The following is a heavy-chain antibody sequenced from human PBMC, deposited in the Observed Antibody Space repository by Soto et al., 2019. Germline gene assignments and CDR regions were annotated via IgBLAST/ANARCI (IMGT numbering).Heavy chain of an antibody. CDR1: GFTFSSYA. V-gene: IGHV3-30-3*01. CDR3: ARASWIQLWLTGFDY. CDR2: ISYDGSNK. J-gene: IGHJ4*02. D-gene: IGHD5-18*01. Sequence: GGSLRLSCAASGFTFSSYAMHWVRQAPGKGLEWVAVISYDGSNKYYADSVKGRFTISRDNSKNTLYLQMNSLRAEDTAVYYCARASWIQLWLTGFDYWGQGTLVTVSS.